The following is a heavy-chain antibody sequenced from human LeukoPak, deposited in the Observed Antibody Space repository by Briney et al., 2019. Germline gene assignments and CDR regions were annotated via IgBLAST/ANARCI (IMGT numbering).Heavy chain of an antibody. CDR2: IYHSGST. V-gene: IGHV4-30-2*01. Sequence: SETLSLTCAVSGGSISSGGYSWSWIRQPPGKGLEWIGYIYHSGSTYYNPSLKSRVTISVDRSKNQFSLKLRSVTAAGTAVYYCARRGAGVVGYGMDVWGQGTTVTVSS. J-gene: IGHJ6*02. CDR1: GGSISSGGYS. CDR3: ARRGAGVVGYGMDV. D-gene: IGHD2-2*01.